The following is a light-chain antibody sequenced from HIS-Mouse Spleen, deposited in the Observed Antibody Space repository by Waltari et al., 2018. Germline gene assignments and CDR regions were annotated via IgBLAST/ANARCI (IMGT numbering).Light chain of an antibody. CDR3: CSYAGSSRV. V-gene: IGLV2-23*01. CDR1: SSDVGSYNL. CDR2: EGS. J-gene: IGLJ3*02. Sequence: QSALTQPASMSGSPGQSITISCTGTSSDVGSYNLVSWYQQHPGKAPKLMIDEGSRRPSGVLNRFSGSKSGNTASLTISGLQAEDEADYYCCSYAGSSRVFGGGTKLTVL.